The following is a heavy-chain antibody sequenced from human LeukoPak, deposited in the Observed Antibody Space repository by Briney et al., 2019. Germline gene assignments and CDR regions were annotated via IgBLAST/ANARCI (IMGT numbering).Heavy chain of an antibody. Sequence: GGSLRLSCAASGFTLSSYSMNWVRQAPGKGLEWVSYIRSSSRTIYYADSVKGRFTISRDNAKNLLYLQMNSLRAEDTAVYYCARSRVPGEYFQHWGQGTLVTVSS. J-gene: IGHJ1*01. CDR3: ARSRVPGEYFQH. CDR1: GFTLSSYS. V-gene: IGHV3-48*01. CDR2: IRSSSRTI. D-gene: IGHD3-10*01.